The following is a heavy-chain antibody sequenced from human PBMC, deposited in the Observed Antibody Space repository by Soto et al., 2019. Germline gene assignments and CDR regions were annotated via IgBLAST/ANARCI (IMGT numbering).Heavy chain of an antibody. CDR3: ATRPPGETFFGVFDY. J-gene: IGHJ4*02. CDR1: GGSISRSRCH. Sequence: PSETLSLTCTVSGGSISRSRCHWGWIRQPPGKGLEWIASIKYSGTTFYNPSLKSRVTMSLDTSKNQFSLKLNAVTTADTAVYYCATRPPGETFFGVFDYWSPGTLVT. V-gene: IGHV4-39*07. D-gene: IGHD3-16*01. CDR2: IKYSGTT.